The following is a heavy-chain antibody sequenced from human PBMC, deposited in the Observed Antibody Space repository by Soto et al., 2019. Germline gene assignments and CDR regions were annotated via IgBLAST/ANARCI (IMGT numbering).Heavy chain of an antibody. J-gene: IGHJ6*02. D-gene: IGHD3-10*01. Sequence: SETLSLTCTVSGGSISSYYWSWIRQPPGKGLEWIGYIYYSGSTNYNPSLKSRVTISVDTSKNQFSLKLSSVTAADTAVYYCARAGVLWFGELLVYYYYGMDVWGQGTTVTVSS. V-gene: IGHV4-59*12. CDR2: IYYSGST. CDR1: GGSISSYY. CDR3: ARAGVLWFGELLVYYYYGMDV.